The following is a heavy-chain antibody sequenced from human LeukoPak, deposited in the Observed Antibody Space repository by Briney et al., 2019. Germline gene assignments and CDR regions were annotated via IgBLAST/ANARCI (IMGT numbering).Heavy chain of an antibody. V-gene: IGHV4-31*11. D-gene: IGHD3-10*01. Sequence: PSQTLSLTCAVSGDSISSGGYYWSWIRQHPGKGLEWIGYIYYSGNTYYNPSLESRVTISVDTSKNQFSLKLSSVTAADTAVYFCARNTPGSRWLLDYWGQGTLVTVSS. CDR2: IYYSGNT. CDR1: GDSISSGGYY. CDR3: ARNTPGSRWLLDY. J-gene: IGHJ4*02.